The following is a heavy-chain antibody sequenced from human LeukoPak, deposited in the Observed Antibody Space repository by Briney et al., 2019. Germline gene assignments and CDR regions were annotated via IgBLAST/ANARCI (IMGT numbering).Heavy chain of an antibody. Sequence: PGGSLRLSCAASGFTFSSYAMHWVRQAPGKGLEWVAVISYDGSNKYYADSVKGRFTISRDNSKNTLYLQMNSLRAEDTAVYYCARAGRQTVAAAGGGEDYWGQGTLVTVSS. CDR1: GFTFSSYA. CDR3: ARAGRQTVAAAGGGEDY. V-gene: IGHV3-30-3*01. J-gene: IGHJ4*02. D-gene: IGHD6-13*01. CDR2: ISYDGSNK.